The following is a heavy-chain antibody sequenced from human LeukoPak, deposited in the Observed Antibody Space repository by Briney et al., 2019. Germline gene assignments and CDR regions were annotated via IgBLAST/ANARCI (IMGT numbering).Heavy chain of an antibody. CDR1: GFIFSSYG. J-gene: IGHJ4*02. CDR2: ISYDASNK. CDR3: ARGLPPVMKYYFDY. V-gene: IGHV3-30*03. Sequence: GSLRLSCAASGFIFSSYGMHWVRQAPGKGLEWVAVISYDASNKYYADSVRGRFTISRDNSKNTLYLQMNSLRAEDTAMYYCARGLPPVMKYYFDYWGQGTLVTVSS. D-gene: IGHD4-11*01.